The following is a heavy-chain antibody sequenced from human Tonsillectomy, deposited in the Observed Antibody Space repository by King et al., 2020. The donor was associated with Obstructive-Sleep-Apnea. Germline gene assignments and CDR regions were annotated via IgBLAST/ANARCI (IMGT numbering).Heavy chain of an antibody. J-gene: IGHJ4*02. D-gene: IGHD1-1*01. CDR1: GISFSNYW. V-gene: IGHV3-7*01. CDR3: ALITGSDY. Sequence: VQLVESGGGLVQPGGSLRLSCTVSGISFSNYWMSWVRQAPGKGLEWVANIKKDGSEGYYVDAVKGRFTISRDNAKNSLFLQMNSLGGEDTAVYFCALITGSDYWGQGTMVTVSS. CDR2: IKKDGSEG.